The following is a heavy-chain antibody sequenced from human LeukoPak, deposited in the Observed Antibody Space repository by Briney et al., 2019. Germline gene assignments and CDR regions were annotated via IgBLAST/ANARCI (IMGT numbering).Heavy chain of an antibody. V-gene: IGHV4-59*08. CDR1: GGSINSYY. Sequence: PSETLSLTCTVSGGSINSYYWSWIRQPPGKGLEWIGYIYYSGSTNYNPSLKSRVTISVDTSKNQFSLKLSSVTAADTAVYYCARHKGAGIAVAPADYWGQGTLVTVSS. CDR2: IYYSGST. J-gene: IGHJ4*02. D-gene: IGHD6-19*01. CDR3: ARHKGAGIAVAPADY.